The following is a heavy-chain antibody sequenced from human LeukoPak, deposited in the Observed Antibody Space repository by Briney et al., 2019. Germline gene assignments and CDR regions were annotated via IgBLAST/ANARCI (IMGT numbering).Heavy chain of an antibody. V-gene: IGHV3-21*04. J-gene: IGHJ4*02. CDR3: AKDGGTGFDY. Sequence: PGGSLRLSCAASGFTFSSYSMNWVRQAPGKGLEWVSSISSSSSYIYYADSVKGRFTISRDNSKNTLYLQMNSLRAEDTAVYYCAKDGGTGFDYWGQGTLVTVSS. D-gene: IGHD2-15*01. CDR2: ISSSSSYI. CDR1: GFTFSSYS.